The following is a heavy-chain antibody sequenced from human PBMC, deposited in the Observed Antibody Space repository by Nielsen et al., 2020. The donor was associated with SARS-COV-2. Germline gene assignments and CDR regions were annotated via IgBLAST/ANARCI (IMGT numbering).Heavy chain of an antibody. Sequence: KVSCNGSGYTFKNYWIVWVRQMPGKGLEWMGIIDPSDSDDRYSPSFQGQVTISADQSINTTYLQLSSLKASDIAVYYCSRLHRPDDFDIWGQGTMVTVSS. J-gene: IGHJ3*02. CDR1: GYTFKNYW. CDR3: SRLHRPDDFDI. V-gene: IGHV5-51*01. CDR2: IDPSDSDD.